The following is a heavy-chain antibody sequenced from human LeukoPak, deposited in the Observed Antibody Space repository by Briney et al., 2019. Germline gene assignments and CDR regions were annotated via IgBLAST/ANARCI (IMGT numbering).Heavy chain of an antibody. CDR3: ARGDSSSSGYFDY. Sequence: PSETLSLTCTVSGYSISSGYYWGWIRQPPGKGLEWIGSIYHSGSTYYNPSLKSRVTISVDTSKNQFSLKLSSVTAADTAVYYCARGDSSSSGYFDYWGQGTLVTVSS. CDR1: GYSISSGYY. J-gene: IGHJ4*02. D-gene: IGHD6-6*01. CDR2: IYHSGST. V-gene: IGHV4-38-2*02.